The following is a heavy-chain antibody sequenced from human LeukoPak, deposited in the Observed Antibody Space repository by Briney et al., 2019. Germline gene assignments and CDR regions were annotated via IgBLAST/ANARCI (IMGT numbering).Heavy chain of an antibody. Sequence: SETLPLTCAVFGGSFSGYYWSWIRQPPGKGLEWIGEINHSGSTNYNPSLKSRVTISVDTSKNQFSLKLSSVTAADTAVYYCTRGDWAPRFFYWGQGTLVTVSS. CDR2: INHSGST. V-gene: IGHV4-34*01. CDR3: TRGDWAPRFFY. CDR1: GGSFSGYY. D-gene: IGHD3-9*01. J-gene: IGHJ4*02.